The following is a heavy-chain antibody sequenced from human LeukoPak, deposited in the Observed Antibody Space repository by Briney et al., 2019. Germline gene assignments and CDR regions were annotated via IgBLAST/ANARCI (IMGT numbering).Heavy chain of an antibody. Sequence: PGRSLRLSCAASGFTFSSYGMHWVRQAPGKGLEWVAVISYDGSNKYYADSVKGRFTISRDNSKNTLYLQMNSLRAEDTAVYYCAREYGYCSSTSCYLYYYYGMDVWAKGPRSPSP. D-gene: IGHD2-2*03. J-gene: IGHJ6*02. CDR3: AREYGYCSSTSCYLYYYYGMDV. CDR1: GFTFSSYG. CDR2: ISYDGSNK. V-gene: IGHV3-30*03.